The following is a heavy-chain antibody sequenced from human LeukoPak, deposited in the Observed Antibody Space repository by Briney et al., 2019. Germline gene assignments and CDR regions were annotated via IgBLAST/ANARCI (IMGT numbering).Heavy chain of an antibody. CDR2: INHSGST. J-gene: IGHJ6*03. CDR1: GGSFSGYY. V-gene: IGHV4-34*01. Sequence: SETLSLTCAVYGGSFSGYYWSWIRQPPGKGLEWIGEINHSGSTNYNPSLKSRVTISVDTSKNQFSLKLSSVTAADAAVYYCARDRIRLWLRSRDYMDVWGKGTTVTVSS. CDR3: ARDRIRLWLRSRDYMDV. D-gene: IGHD5-18*01.